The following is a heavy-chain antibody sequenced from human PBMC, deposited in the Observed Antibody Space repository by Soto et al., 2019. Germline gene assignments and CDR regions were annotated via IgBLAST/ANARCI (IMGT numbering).Heavy chain of an antibody. J-gene: IGHJ6*02. CDR2: IYTSGST. Sequence: SETLSLTCTVSGGSISSYYWSWIRQPAGKGLEWIGRIYTSGSTNYNPSLKSRVTMSVDTSKNQFSLKLSSVTAADTAVYYCARAAVAARRRYDYYYYYGMDVWGQGTTVTVS. V-gene: IGHV4-4*07. CDR1: GGSISSYY. CDR3: ARAAVAARRRYDYYYYYGMDV. D-gene: IGHD6-6*01.